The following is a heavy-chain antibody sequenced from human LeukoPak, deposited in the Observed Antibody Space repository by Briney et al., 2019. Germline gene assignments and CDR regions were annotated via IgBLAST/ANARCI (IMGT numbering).Heavy chain of an antibody. Sequence: ASVKVSCKASGYTFTSYYTHWVRQAPGQGPEWMGMINPSGGSTSYAQKFQGRVTMTRDTSTSTVYMELSSLRSEDTAVYYCARDLSRRGLYSSSSDYYYMDVWGKGTTVTVSS. V-gene: IGHV1-46*01. CDR2: INPSGGST. CDR1: GYTFTSYY. D-gene: IGHD6-6*01. J-gene: IGHJ6*03. CDR3: ARDLSRRGLYSSSSDYYYMDV.